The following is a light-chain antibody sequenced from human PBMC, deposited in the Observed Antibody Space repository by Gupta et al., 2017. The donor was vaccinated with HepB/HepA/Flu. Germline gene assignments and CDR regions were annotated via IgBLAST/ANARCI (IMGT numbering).Light chain of an antibody. J-gene: IGKJ1*01. CDR3: QQDNSYSWT. V-gene: IGKV1-5*03. CDR1: QRISSW. CDR2: KAS. Sequence: DIQMTQSPSTLSASVGDRVTITCRASQRISSWLAWYQQKPGKAPKLLIYKASSIESGVPSRFSGSGSGTEFTLTISSLQPDDFATYYCQQDNSYSWTFGQGTKVEIK.